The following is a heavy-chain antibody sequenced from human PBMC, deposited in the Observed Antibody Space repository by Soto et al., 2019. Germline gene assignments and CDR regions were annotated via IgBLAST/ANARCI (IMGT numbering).Heavy chain of an antibody. CDR1: GGSITSINYC. Sequence: QLQLQESGPGLVKPSETLSLTCTVSGGSITSINYCWGWIRQPPGKGLEWIGSIFYSGTTYYNPSLKSRVTISVDTSKNQFSLKLTSVTAADTAVYSCARLGYSTSWYYFDYWGQGTLVTVSS. CDR3: ARLGYSTSWYYFDY. D-gene: IGHD6-13*01. J-gene: IGHJ4*02. CDR2: IFYSGTT. V-gene: IGHV4-39*01.